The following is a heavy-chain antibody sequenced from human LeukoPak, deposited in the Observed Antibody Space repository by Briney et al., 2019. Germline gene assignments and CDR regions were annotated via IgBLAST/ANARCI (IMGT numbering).Heavy chain of an antibody. CDR2: IKQDGSEK. Sequence: PGGSLRLSCAASGFTFSSYWMSWVRQAPGKGLEWVANIKQDGSEKHYVDSVKGRFTISRDNAKNSLYLQMNSLRVEDTAVYYCARDRSPWYYYDSSGSLRDAFDIWGQGTMVTVSS. J-gene: IGHJ3*02. V-gene: IGHV3-7*01. CDR1: GFTFSSYW. D-gene: IGHD3-22*01. CDR3: ARDRSPWYYYDSSGSLRDAFDI.